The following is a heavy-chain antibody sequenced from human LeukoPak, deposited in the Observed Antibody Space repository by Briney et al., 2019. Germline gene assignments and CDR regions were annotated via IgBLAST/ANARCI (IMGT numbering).Heavy chain of an antibody. CDR2: INPNSGGT. Sequence: GASVKVSCKASGYTFTGYYMHWVRQAPGQGLEWMGWINPNSGGTNYAQKFQGGVTMTRDTSISTAYMELSRLRSDDTAVYYCARFIRDCSGGSCYPKGYDYWGQGTLVTVSS. CDR3: ARFIRDCSGGSCYPKGYDY. J-gene: IGHJ4*02. V-gene: IGHV1-2*02. CDR1: GYTFTGYY. D-gene: IGHD2-15*01.